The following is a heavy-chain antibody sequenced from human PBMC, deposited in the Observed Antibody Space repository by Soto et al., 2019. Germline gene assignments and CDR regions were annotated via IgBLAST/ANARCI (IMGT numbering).Heavy chain of an antibody. CDR2: IIPIFGTA. J-gene: IGHJ6*02. CDR3: RAAADHYYYGMDV. D-gene: IGHD6-13*01. V-gene: IGHV1-69*06. Sequence: GASVKVSFKASGGTFSSYAISWVRQAPGQGLEWMGGIIPIFGTANYAQKFQGRVTITADKSTSTAYMELSSLRSEDTAVYYCRAAADHYYYGMDVWGQGTTVTVSS. CDR1: GGTFSSYA.